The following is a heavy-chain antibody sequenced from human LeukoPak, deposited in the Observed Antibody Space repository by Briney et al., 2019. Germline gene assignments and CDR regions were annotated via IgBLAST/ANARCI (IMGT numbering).Heavy chain of an antibody. CDR2: IIPILGIA. CDR1: GGTFSSYA. CDR3: ARDPGIAAAGTDSTNFDY. D-gene: IGHD6-13*01. V-gene: IGHV1-69*04. J-gene: IGHJ4*02. Sequence: SVKVSCKASGGTFSSYAIIWVRQAPGQGLEWMGRIIPILGIANYAQKFQGRVTITADKSTSTAYMELSSLRSEDTAVYYCARDPGIAAAGTDSTNFDYWGQGTLVTVSS.